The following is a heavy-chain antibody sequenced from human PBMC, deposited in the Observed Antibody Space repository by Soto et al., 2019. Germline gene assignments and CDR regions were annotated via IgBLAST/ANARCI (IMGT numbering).Heavy chain of an antibody. CDR2: IYYSGRT. J-gene: IGHJ5*02. Sequence: SETLSLTCTVSDGSISSSSFHWGWIRQPPGKGLGWVGCIYYSGRTYYSPSLKSRVTISVDTSKNQFSLKLSSVTAADTAVYYCARRERADGTDWWFDPWGQGTLVT. CDR3: ARRERADGTDWWFDP. CDR1: DGSISSSSFH. V-gene: IGHV4-39*01. D-gene: IGHD6-13*01.